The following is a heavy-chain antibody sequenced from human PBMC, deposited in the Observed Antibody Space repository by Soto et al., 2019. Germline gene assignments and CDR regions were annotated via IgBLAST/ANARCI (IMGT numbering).Heavy chain of an antibody. CDR2: INHSGST. CDR1: GGSFSGYY. J-gene: IGHJ6*03. V-gene: IGHV4-34*01. CDR3: ARGGTVGVPAAMYYYYYMDV. Sequence: PSETLSLTCAVYGGSFSGYYWSWIRQPPGKGLEWIGEINHSGSTNYNPSLKSRVTISVDTSKNQFSLKLSSVTAADTAVYYCARGGTVGVPAAMYYYYYMDVWGKGTTVTVSS. D-gene: IGHD2-2*01.